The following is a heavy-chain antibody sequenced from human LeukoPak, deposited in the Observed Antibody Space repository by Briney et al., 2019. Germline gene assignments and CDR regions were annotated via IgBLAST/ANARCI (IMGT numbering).Heavy chain of an antibody. CDR1: GYTFTGYY. D-gene: IGHD3-22*01. Sequence: ASVKVSCKASGYTFTGYYMHWVRQAPGQGLEWMGWINPNSGGTNYAQKFQGRVTITRNTSISTAYMELSSLRSEDTAVYYCARIAQGNYYDSSGHPNYAFDIWGQGTMVTVSS. CDR3: ARIAQGNYYDSSGHPNYAFDI. J-gene: IGHJ3*02. CDR2: INPNSGGT. V-gene: IGHV1-2*02.